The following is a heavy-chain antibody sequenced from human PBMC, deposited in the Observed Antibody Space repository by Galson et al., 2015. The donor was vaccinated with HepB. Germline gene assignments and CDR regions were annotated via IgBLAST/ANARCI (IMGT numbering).Heavy chain of an antibody. CDR3: ATDYRGVFDY. Sequence: SCKVSGYTLSELSMHWLRQAPGKGLEWMGGFDPEDGETIYAQKFQGRVTMTKDTSTDKAYMELSSLRSEDTAGYYCATDYRGVFDYWGQGTLVTVSS. J-gene: IGHJ4*02. D-gene: IGHD1-26*01. CDR1: GYTLSELS. CDR2: FDPEDGET. V-gene: IGHV1-24*01.